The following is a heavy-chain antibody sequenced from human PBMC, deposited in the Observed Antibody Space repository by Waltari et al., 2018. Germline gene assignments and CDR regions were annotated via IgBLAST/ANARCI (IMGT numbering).Heavy chain of an antibody. V-gene: IGHV3-23*04. CDR2: ISGGGADT. J-gene: IGHJ4*02. Sequence: EAQLVESGGGLVQPGGSLRLSCAASGFTFSSYAMSWVRQAPGRGLEWVSTISGGGADTYYADSVKGRLTISRDNSKNTLFLQMSSLRSEDTAVYYCARMGIDYGDNIGNAFDIWGQGTLVTVSS. D-gene: IGHD4-17*01. CDR1: GFTFSSYA. CDR3: ARMGIDYGDNIGNAFDI.